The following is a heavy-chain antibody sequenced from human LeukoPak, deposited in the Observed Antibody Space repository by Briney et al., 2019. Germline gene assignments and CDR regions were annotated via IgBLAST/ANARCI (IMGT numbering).Heavy chain of an antibody. J-gene: IGHJ5*02. CDR3: ARALYCSSTSCPNWFDP. V-gene: IGHV4-61*01. CDR1: GYSISSGYY. Sequence: SETLSLACAVSGYSISSGYYWGWIRQPPGKGLEWIGYIYYSGSTNYNPSLKSRVTISVDTSKNQFSLKLSSVTAVDTAVYYCARALYCSSTSCPNWFDPWGQGTLVTVSS. D-gene: IGHD2-2*01. CDR2: IYYSGST.